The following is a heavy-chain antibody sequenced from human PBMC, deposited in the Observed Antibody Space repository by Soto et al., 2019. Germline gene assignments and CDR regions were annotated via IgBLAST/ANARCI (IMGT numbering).Heavy chain of an antibody. D-gene: IGHD6-13*01. J-gene: IGHJ4*02. CDR3: AKRQGIGAAAKNFDF. CDR1: GFIFSNHA. Sequence: GGSLRLSCAASGFIFSNHAMSWVRQVPGKGLEWVSGISAGGNLIYYADSVRGRFTMSRDNSKNMLHLQMNSLRAEDTAVYFCAKRQGIGAAAKNFDFWGQGARVTVSS. CDR2: ISAGGNLI. V-gene: IGHV3-23*01.